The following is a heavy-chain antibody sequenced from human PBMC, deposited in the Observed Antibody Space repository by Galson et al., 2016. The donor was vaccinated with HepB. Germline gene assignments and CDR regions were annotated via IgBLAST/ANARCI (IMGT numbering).Heavy chain of an antibody. V-gene: IGHV1-18*04. CDR2: ISAYNGNT. CDR1: GYTFTSYS. CDR3: AKVASSYYYYFMDV. J-gene: IGHJ6*03. Sequence: SVKVSCKASGYTFTSYSISWVRQAPGQGLEWMGWISAYNGNTNYAQKLQGRVTMTTDRSASTAHMELRSLTSDDTAVYFCAKVASSYYYYFMDVWGQGTTVTVSS. D-gene: IGHD5-12*01.